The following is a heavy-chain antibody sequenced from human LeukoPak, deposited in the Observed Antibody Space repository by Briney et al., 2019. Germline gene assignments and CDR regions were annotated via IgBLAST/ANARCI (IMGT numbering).Heavy chain of an antibody. Sequence: SETLSLTCTVSGGSISSSSYYWGWIRQPPGTGLEWIGSIYYSGSTYYNPSLKSRVTISVDTSKNQFSLKLSSVTAADTAVYYCARDPNFWSGYHPFDYWGQGTLVTVSS. V-gene: IGHV4-39*07. J-gene: IGHJ4*02. CDR1: GGSISSSSYY. D-gene: IGHD3-3*01. CDR2: IYYSGST. CDR3: ARDPNFWSGYHPFDY.